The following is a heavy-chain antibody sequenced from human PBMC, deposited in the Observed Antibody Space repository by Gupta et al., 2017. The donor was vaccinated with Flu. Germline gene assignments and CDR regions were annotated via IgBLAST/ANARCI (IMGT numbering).Heavy chain of an antibody. CDR3: ARGLVDTGTTLIRDFDL. CDR2: IIPMLDTT. J-gene: IGHJ2*01. Sequence: NWVRQAPGRGLEWMGGIIPMLDTTNCDYAQNFQGRVTITADKSTSTVHMELSSLTSEDTAIYYCARGLVDTGTTLIRDFDLWGRGTLVTVSS. D-gene: IGHD1-1*01. V-gene: IGHV1-69*06.